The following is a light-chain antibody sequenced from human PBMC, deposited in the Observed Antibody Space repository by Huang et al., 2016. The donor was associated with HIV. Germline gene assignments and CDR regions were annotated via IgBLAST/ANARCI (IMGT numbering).Light chain of an antibody. CDR3: QHYDDPYT. J-gene: IGKJ2*01. CDR2: DAS. V-gene: IGKV1-33*01. Sequence: DIQMTQSPSSLSASVGVRVTITCQASQDISNDSRWCQHKPGRDPKPLIFDASRLETGVPSRVSGSGSGPYFTLNIDSLQPEDVATYYCQHYDDPYTFGQGTKLEIK. CDR1: QDISND.